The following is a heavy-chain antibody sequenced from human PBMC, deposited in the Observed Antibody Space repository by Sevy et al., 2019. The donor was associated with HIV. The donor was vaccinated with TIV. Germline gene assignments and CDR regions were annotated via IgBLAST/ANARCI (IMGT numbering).Heavy chain of an antibody. CDR2: ISGSGGST. D-gene: IGHD3-22*01. CDR3: AKPTLIVVVITPDAFDI. V-gene: IGHV3-23*01. Sequence: GWSLRLSCAASGFTFSSYAMSWVRQAPGKGLEWVSAISGSGGSTYYADSVKGRFTISRDNSKNTLYLQMNSLRAEDTAVYYCAKPTLIVVVITPDAFDIWGQGTMVTVSS. CDR1: GFTFSSYA. J-gene: IGHJ3*02.